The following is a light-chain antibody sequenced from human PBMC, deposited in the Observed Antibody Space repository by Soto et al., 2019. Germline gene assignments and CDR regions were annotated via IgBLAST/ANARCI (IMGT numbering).Light chain of an antibody. CDR2: VNSDGSH. Sequence: QLVLTQSPSASASLGASVKFTCTLNSGHSNYAIAWHQQRPEKGPRYLMKVNSDGSHNKGDGIPDRFSGSSSGAERYLSISSVQSEDEADYYCQTWDTRIQVFGGGTQLTVL. CDR3: QTWDTRIQV. V-gene: IGLV4-69*01. J-gene: IGLJ3*02. CDR1: SGHSNYA.